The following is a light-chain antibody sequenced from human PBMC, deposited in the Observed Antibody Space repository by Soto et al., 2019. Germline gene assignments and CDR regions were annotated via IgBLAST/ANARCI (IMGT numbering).Light chain of an antibody. Sequence: IQMTQSPFALSVSVGDIVPITCRASQSMSSSLVWCQQKPLKAAKLLIYDASSLESGVPSRFSGSGSGTDFTLTISSLQPEDFATYYCQQANSFPLTFGGGTKVDI. CDR2: DAS. CDR1: QSMSSS. V-gene: IGKV1-12*01. CDR3: QQANSFPLT. J-gene: IGKJ4*01.